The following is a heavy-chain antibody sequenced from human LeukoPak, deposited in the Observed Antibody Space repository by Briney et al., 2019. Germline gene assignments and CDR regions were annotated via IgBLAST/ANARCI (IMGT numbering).Heavy chain of an antibody. CDR1: GFTFSNYG. D-gene: IGHD1-26*01. CDR3: AREYSGSYYYYYYMDV. CDR2: VRYDGSNQ. V-gene: IGHV3-30*02. J-gene: IGHJ6*03. Sequence: GGSLRLSCAASGFTFSNYGIHWVRQAPGKGLEWVAFVRYDGSNQFYADSVKGRFTISRDNAKNSLYLQMNSLRAEDTAVYYCAREYSGSYYYYYYMDVWGKGTTVTVSS.